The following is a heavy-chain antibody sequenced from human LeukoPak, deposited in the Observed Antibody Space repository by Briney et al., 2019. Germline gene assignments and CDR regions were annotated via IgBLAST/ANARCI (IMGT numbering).Heavy chain of an antibody. Sequence: PSETLSLTCTVSGGSISSGDYYWSWIRQPPGKGLEWIGYIYYSGTTYYSPSLKTRVTISIDTSKNQFSLKLSSVTAADTAVYYCATKTDYGGNSYFDYWGQGTLVTVSS. CDR3: ATKTDYGGNSYFDY. CDR2: IYYSGTT. J-gene: IGHJ4*02. V-gene: IGHV4-30-4*01. D-gene: IGHD4-23*01. CDR1: GGSISSGDYY.